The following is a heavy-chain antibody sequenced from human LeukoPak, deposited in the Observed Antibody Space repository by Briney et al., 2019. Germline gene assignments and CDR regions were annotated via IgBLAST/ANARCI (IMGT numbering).Heavy chain of an antibody. Sequence: GGSLRLSCAASGFTVSSNYMSWVRQAPGKGLEWVSVIYSGGSTYYADSVKGRFTISRDNSKNTLYLQMNSLRAEDTAVYYCARPRGDYDFWSGYYPRDYGMDVWGQGTTVTVSS. CDR1: GFTVSSNY. V-gene: IGHV3-53*01. CDR2: IYSGGST. D-gene: IGHD3-3*01. CDR3: ARPRGDYDFWSGYYPRDYGMDV. J-gene: IGHJ6*02.